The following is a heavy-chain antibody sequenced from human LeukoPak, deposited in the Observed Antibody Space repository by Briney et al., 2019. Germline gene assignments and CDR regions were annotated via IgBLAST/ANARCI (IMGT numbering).Heavy chain of an antibody. Sequence: SETLSLTCTVSGGSISSSSYYWGWIRQPPGKGLEWIGYIYYGGSTFYSPSLKSRVTMSVDTSKNQFSLKLSSVTAADTAVYYCARPQTGIAAAGTVYYFDYWGQGTLVTVSS. J-gene: IGHJ4*02. CDR1: GGSISSSSYY. V-gene: IGHV4-39*01. CDR3: ARPQTGIAAAGTVYYFDY. CDR2: IYYGGST. D-gene: IGHD6-13*01.